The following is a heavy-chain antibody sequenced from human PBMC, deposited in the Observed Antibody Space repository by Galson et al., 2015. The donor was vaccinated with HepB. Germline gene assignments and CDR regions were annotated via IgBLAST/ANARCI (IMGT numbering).Heavy chain of an antibody. CDR2: IYWDDDK. Sequence: PALVKPPQTLTLTCTFSGFSLSTSGVGVGWIRQPPGKALEWLALIYWDDDKRYSPSLKSRLTITKDTSKNQVVLTMTNMDPVDTATYYCAHYVWAYDSSGYFEAYWGQGTLVTVSS. CDR1: GFSLSTSGVG. J-gene: IGHJ4*02. CDR3: AHYVWAYDSSGYFEAY. V-gene: IGHV2-5*02. D-gene: IGHD3-22*01.